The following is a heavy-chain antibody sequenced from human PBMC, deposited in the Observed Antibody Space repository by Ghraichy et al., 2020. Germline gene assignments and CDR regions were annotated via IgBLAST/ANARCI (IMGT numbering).Heavy chain of an antibody. CDR2: LSGESSST. J-gene: IGHJ6*02. D-gene: IGHD3-16*01. CDR1: GFTFSRYG. Sequence: ETLSLTCVGSGFTFSRYGMSWVRLAPGKGLEWISYLSGESSSTYYADSVKGRFTVSRDNAENSLYLQMNSLRAEDTAVYFCARGNYDTKLIKVYAYGMDVWGQGTTVTVSS. V-gene: IGHV3-48*04. CDR3: ARGNYDTKLIKVYAYGMDV.